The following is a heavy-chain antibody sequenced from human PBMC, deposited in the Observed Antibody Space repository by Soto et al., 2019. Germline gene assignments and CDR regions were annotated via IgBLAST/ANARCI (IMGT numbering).Heavy chain of an antibody. CDR1: GYTFTSYG. J-gene: IGHJ5*02. Sequence: ASVKVSCKASGYTFTSYGISWVRQAPGQGLEWMGWISAYNGNTNYAQKLQGRVTMTTDTSTSTAYMELRSLRSDDTAVYYCARDLESPAVAGLEWLDPWGKGPLVNVPS. CDR2: ISAYNGNT. V-gene: IGHV1-18*04. CDR3: ARDLESPAVAGLEWLDP. D-gene: IGHD6-19*01.